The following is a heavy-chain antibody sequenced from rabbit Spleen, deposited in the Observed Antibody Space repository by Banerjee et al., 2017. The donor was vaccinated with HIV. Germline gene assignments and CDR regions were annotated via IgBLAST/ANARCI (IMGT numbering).Heavy chain of an antibody. D-gene: IGHD4-1*01. J-gene: IGHJ4*01. Sequence: QQQLVESGGGLVQPGGTLTLTCKASGIDFSSYFYICWVHQAPGKGLELIACIYTTSGSTWYASWVNGRFTISRSTSLNTVDLQMTSLTAADTATYFCARDLTDAIGWNFGWWGPGTLVTVS. CDR1: GIDFSSYFY. CDR3: ARDLTDAIGWNFGW. V-gene: IGHV1S43*01. CDR2: IYTTSGST.